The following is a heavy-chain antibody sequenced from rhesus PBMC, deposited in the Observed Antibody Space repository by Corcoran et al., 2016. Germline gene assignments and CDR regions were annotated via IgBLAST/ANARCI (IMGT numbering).Heavy chain of an antibody. Sequence: QVQLQESGPGLVKPSETLSLTCGVSGGSISSSNWWNWIRQSPGKGLEWIGYIYGGSGSIRYNTSLKSRVTISTDTSKNQLSLKLRSVTAADTAVYYCARRPSSWSGSGLDSWGQGVVVTVSS. J-gene: IGHJ6*01. D-gene: IGHD6-13*01. CDR3: ARRPSSWSGSGLDS. CDR2: IYGGSGSI. V-gene: IGHV4-93*02. CDR1: GGSISSSNW.